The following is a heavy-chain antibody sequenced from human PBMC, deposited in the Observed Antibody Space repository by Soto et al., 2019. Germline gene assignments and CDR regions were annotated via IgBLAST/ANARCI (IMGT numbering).Heavy chain of an antibody. CDR2: ISYDGSNK. J-gene: IGHJ4*02. CDR3: ARDLDISGWYGGHYFDF. V-gene: IGHV3-30-3*01. D-gene: IGHD6-19*01. CDR1: GFTFSSYA. Sequence: PGGSLRLSCAASGFTFSSYAMHWVRQAPGKGLEWVAVISYDGSNKYYADSVKGRFTISRDNSKNTLYLQMNSLRAEDTAVYYCARDLDISGWYGGHYFDFWGQGTLVTVSS.